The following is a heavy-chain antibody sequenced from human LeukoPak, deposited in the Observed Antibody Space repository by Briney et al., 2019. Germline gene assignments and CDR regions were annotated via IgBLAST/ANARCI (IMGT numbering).Heavy chain of an antibody. J-gene: IGHJ4*02. CDR3: ARDRTRGYSGYEGY. Sequence: ASVKVSCKASGYTFTGYYMHWVRQAPGQGLEWMGRINPNSGGTNYAQKFQGRVTMTRDTSISTAYMELSRLRSVDTAVYYCARDRTRGYSGYEGYWGQGTLVTVSS. V-gene: IGHV1-2*06. CDR1: GYTFTGYY. D-gene: IGHD5-12*01. CDR2: INPNSGGT.